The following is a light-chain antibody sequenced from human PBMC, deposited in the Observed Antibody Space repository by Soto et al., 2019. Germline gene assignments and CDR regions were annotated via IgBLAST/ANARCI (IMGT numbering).Light chain of an antibody. J-gene: IGLJ1*01. CDR1: SSDVGSHNL. CDR3: GTWDSSLSAYV. V-gene: IGLV2-14*02. Sequence: QSALTQPASVSGSPGQSITISCTGTSSDVGSHNLVSWYQQHPGKAPKLMIYEGSKRPSGVSNRFSGSKSGTSATLGITGLQTGDEADYYCGTWDSSLSAYVFGVGTKVTVL. CDR2: EGS.